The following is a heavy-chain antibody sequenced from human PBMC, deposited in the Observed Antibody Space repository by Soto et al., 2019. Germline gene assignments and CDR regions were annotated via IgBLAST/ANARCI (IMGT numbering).Heavy chain of an antibody. CDR2: MNPNSGNT. J-gene: IGHJ5*02. D-gene: IGHD5-12*01. Sequence: ASVKVSCKASGYTFTSYDINWVRQATGQGLEWMGWMNPNSGNTGYAQKFQGRVTMTRNTSISTAYMELSSLRSEDTAVYYCARVFFLFSRYAPYWSVPSGQAPLVSVS. CDR1: GYTFTSYD. V-gene: IGHV1-8*01. CDR3: ARVFFLFSRYAPYWSVP.